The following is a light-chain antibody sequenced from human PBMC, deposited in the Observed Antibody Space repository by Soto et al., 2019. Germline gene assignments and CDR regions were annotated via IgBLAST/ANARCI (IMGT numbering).Light chain of an antibody. V-gene: IGKV3-20*01. J-gene: IGKJ3*01. Sequence: IVLTQSPGTLSLSPGERATLSCMASQSVSSSYLAWYQQKPGQAPRLLIYGASSRATGIPDRFSGSGSGTDFTLTSSRLEPEDFAVYYCQQYGSSPFTCGPGTKVDIK. CDR3: QQYGSSPFT. CDR2: GAS. CDR1: QSVSSSY.